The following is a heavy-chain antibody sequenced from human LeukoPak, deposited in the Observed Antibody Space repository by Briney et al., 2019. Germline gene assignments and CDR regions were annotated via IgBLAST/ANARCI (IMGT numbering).Heavy chain of an antibody. CDR3: ARDMVRGVIPGYYFDY. Sequence: GASVKVSCTASGYTFTSYYMHWVRQAPGQGLEWMGIINPSGGSTSYAQKFQGRVTMTRDTSTSTVYMELSSLRSEDTAVYYCARDMVRGVIPGYYFDYWGQGTLVTVSS. CDR1: GYTFTSYY. CDR2: INPSGGST. V-gene: IGHV1-46*01. J-gene: IGHJ4*02. D-gene: IGHD3-10*01.